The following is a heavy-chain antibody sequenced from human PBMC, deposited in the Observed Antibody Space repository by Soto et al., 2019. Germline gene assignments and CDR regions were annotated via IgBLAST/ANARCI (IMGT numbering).Heavy chain of an antibody. CDR2: IIPIFGTA. CDR3: ARVLRGYYYYGMDV. V-gene: IGHV1-69*05. J-gene: IGHJ6*02. Sequence: GASVKVSCKASGGTFSSYAISWVRQVPGQGLEWMGGIIPIFGTANYAQKFQGRVTMTTDTSTSTAYMELRSLRSGDTAVYYCARVLRGYYYYGMDVWGQGTTVTVSS. CDR1: GGTFSSYA.